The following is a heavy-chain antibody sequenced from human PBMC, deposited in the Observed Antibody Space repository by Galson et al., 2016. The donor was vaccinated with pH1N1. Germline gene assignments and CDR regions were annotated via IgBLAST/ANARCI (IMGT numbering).Heavy chain of an antibody. Sequence: SLRLSCAASDFTFSSYEMSWVRQAPGKGLEWVAYISSSGSAIYYADSVEGRFTISRENAGNSLFLQMSSLRAEDTAVYYCARDTSGHASRPYGAFDLWGQGTMVTVSS. V-gene: IGHV3-48*03. CDR1: DFTFSSYE. CDR2: ISSSGSAI. D-gene: IGHD3-10*01. CDR3: ARDTSGHASRPYGAFDL. J-gene: IGHJ3*01.